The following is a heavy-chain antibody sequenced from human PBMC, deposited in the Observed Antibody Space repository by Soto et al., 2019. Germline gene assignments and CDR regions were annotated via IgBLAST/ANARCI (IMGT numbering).Heavy chain of an antibody. Sequence: GGSLRLSCAASVFTFSDYYMSWIRQAPGKGLEWVSYISSSGSTIYYADSVKGRFTISRDNAKNSLYLQMNSLRAEDTAVYYCARSDFWSGPPYYYMDVWGKGTTVTVSS. V-gene: IGHV3-11*01. CDR3: ARSDFWSGPPYYYMDV. CDR1: VFTFSDYY. CDR2: ISSSGSTI. D-gene: IGHD3-3*01. J-gene: IGHJ6*03.